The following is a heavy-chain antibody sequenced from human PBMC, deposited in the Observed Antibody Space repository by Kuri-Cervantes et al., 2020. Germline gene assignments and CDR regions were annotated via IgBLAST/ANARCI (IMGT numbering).Heavy chain of an antibody. J-gene: IGHJ5*02. D-gene: IGHD1-26*01. Sequence: ESLKISCTVSGGSISSYYWGWIRQPPGKGLEWIGYIYYSGSTNYNPSLKSRVTISVDTSKNQFSLKLSSVTAADTAVYYCARDYRGSYFNWFDPWGQGTLVTVSS. CDR2: IYYSGST. CDR3: ARDYRGSYFNWFDP. V-gene: IGHV4-59*01. CDR1: GGSISSYY.